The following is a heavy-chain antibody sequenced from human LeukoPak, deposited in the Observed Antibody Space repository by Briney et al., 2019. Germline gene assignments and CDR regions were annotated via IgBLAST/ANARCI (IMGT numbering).Heavy chain of an antibody. CDR1: EVNFDDYG. CDR3: ARGTLKAAATDFDY. Sequence: GGSLRLSCAASEVNFDDYGMSWVRQAPGKGLEWVSGINWNGGSTGYADSVKGRFTISRDNAKNSLYLQMNSLRAEDTALYYCARGTLKAAATDFDYWGQGTLVTVSS. D-gene: IGHD6-13*01. J-gene: IGHJ4*02. CDR2: INWNGGST. V-gene: IGHV3-20*04.